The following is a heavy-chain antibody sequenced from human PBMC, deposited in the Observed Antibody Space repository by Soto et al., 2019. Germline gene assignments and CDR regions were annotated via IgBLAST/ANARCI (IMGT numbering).Heavy chain of an antibody. Sequence: VASVKVSCKASGFTFTSSAVQWVRQARGQRLEWIGWIVVGSGNTNYAQKFQERVTITRDMSTSTAYMELSSLRSEDTAVYYCASPMVRGVIGPSYYYYGMDVWGQGTTVTVSS. D-gene: IGHD3-10*01. J-gene: IGHJ6*02. V-gene: IGHV1-58*01. CDR3: ASPMVRGVIGPSYYYYGMDV. CDR2: IVVGSGNT. CDR1: GFTFTSSA.